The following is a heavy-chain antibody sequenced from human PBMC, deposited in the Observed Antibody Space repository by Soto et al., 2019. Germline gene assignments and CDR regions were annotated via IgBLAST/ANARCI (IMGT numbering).Heavy chain of an antibody. J-gene: IGHJ4*02. CDR1: GFTVSDYA. CDR2: VYHDGRNT. D-gene: IGHD6-19*01. Sequence: VQLVESGGGVVQPGRSLRLSCAASGFTVSDYAMHWVRQAPGKGLEWVAVVYHDGRNTHYADSVKGRFNISRYSYKNTVSLEMTSMRDEDTAAYYCAKGGRQWLVKSDFNYWGQGDLVTVSS. CDR3: AKGGRQWLVKSDFNY. V-gene: IGHV3-30*18.